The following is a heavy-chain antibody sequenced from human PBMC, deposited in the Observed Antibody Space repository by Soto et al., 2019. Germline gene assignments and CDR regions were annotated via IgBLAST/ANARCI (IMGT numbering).Heavy chain of an antibody. J-gene: IGHJ4*02. Sequence: EVQLLESGGGLVQPGGSLRLSCAASGFTFSSYAMSWVRQAPGKGLEWVSAISGSGGSTYYADSVKGRFTISRDNSKNXLYLQMNSLRAEDTAVYYCAKDLWEHYTVTTFFDYWGQGTLVTVSS. CDR2: ISGSGGST. CDR1: GFTFSSYA. V-gene: IGHV3-23*01. D-gene: IGHD4-17*01. CDR3: AKDLWEHYTVTTFFDY.